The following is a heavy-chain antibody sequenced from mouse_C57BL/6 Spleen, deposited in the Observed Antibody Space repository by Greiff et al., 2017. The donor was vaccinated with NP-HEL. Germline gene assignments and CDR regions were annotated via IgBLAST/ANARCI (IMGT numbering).Heavy chain of an antibody. CDR3: AGYGYDEVLAY. CDR1: GYTFTDYY. CDR2: INPNNGGT. D-gene: IGHD2-2*01. V-gene: IGHV1-26*01. Sequence: EVQLQQSGPELVKPGASVKISCKASGYTFTDYYMNWVKQSHGKSLEWIGDINPNNGGTSYNQKFKGKATLTVDKSSSTAYMELRSLTSEDSAVYYCAGYGYDEVLAYWGQGTLVTVSA. J-gene: IGHJ3*01.